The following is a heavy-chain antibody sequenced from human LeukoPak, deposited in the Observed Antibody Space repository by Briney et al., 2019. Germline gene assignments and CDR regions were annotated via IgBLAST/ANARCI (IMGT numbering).Heavy chain of an antibody. V-gene: IGHV3-33*01. CDR3: AGGYCSSTSCVHFDY. CDR1: GFTFSSYG. J-gene: IGHJ4*02. D-gene: IGHD2-2*01. CDR2: IWYDGSNK. Sequence: GRSLRLSCAASGFTFSSYGMHWVRQAPGKGLEWVAVIWYDGSNKYYADSVNGRFTISRDNSKNTLYLQMNSLRAEDTAVYYCAGGYCSSTSCVHFDYWGQGTLVTVSS.